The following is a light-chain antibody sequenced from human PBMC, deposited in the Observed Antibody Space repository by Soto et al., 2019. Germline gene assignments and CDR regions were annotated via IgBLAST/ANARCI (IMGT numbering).Light chain of an antibody. CDR2: AAS. J-gene: IGKJ1*01. CDR3: QQYNSYSEA. Sequence: DIEMTQSPSSLSASVGDRVTITCRARQSIASYLNWYQHKPGKAPKLLIYAASSLQRGVPSRFSGSPSGTELTPNISSLQPDDFATYYCQQYNSYSEAFGQGTKVNIK. V-gene: IGKV1-39*01. CDR1: QSIASY.